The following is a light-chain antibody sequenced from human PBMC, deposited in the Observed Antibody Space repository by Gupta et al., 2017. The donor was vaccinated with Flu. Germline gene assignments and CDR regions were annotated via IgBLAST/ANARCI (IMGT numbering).Light chain of an antibody. J-gene: IGKJ4*01. V-gene: IGKV4-1*01. CDR3: QQYYAAPLT. CDR2: WAS. Sequence: SSPSILSSSNNKNYLSWYQQKPGQPPKLLISWASSRGSGVPDRFSGSGSGTDFTLTISSLQAEDVAVYYCQQYYAAPLTFGGGTKVEIK. CDR1: PSILSSSNNKNY.